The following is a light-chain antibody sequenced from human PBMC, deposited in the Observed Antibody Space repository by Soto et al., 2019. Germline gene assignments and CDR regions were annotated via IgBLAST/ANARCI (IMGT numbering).Light chain of an antibody. CDR2: AAS. V-gene: IGKV1-9*01. J-gene: IGKJ3*01. Sequence: DIPLTQSPSFLSASVGDRVTITCRASQGISSYLAWYQQKPGKAPKLLIYAASTLQSGVPSRFSGSGSGTEFTLTSSSLQPEDFATYYSQQLNSLFTFGPGTKVDIK. CDR1: QGISSY. CDR3: QQLNSLFT.